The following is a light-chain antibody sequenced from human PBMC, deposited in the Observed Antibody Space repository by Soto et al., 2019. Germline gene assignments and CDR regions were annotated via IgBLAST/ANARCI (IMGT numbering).Light chain of an antibody. J-gene: IGKJ1*01. CDR1: QSISNW. Sequence: DIQMTQSPSTLSASVGDRVTITCRASQSISNWLAWYQQKPGEAPKLLIYKASILESGVPSRFSGSGSGTEFTLTISSLQPDDFATYYCQQYKSHSTFGQGTKVEIK. V-gene: IGKV1-5*03. CDR2: KAS. CDR3: QQYKSHST.